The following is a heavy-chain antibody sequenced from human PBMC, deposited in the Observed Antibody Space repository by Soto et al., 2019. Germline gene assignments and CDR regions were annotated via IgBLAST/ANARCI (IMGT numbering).Heavy chain of an antibody. Sequence: PSETLSLTCTVSGGSISSYYWSWIRQPAGKGLEWIGRIYTSGSTNYNPSLKSRVTMSVDTSKNQFSLKLSSVTAADTAVYYCARGVVPAAQTPYYYGMDVWGQGTTVTVSS. CDR3: ARGVVPAAQTPYYYGMDV. V-gene: IGHV4-4*07. D-gene: IGHD2-2*01. CDR2: IYTSGST. J-gene: IGHJ6*02. CDR1: GGSISSYY.